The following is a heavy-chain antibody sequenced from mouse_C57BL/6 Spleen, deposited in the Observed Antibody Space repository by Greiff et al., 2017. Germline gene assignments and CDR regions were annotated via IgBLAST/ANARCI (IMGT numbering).Heavy chain of an antibody. J-gene: IGHJ4*01. Sequence: EVKLMESGGGLVKPGGSLKLSCAASGFTFSSYAMSWVRQTPEKRLEWVATISDGGSYTYYPDNVKGRFTISRDNAKNNLYLQMSQLKSEDTAMYYSARDRGDGYYGGAMDYWGKGTSVTVSS. CDR1: GFTFSSYA. CDR3: ARDRGDGYYGGAMDY. D-gene: IGHD2-3*01. V-gene: IGHV5-4*01. CDR2: ISDGGSYT.